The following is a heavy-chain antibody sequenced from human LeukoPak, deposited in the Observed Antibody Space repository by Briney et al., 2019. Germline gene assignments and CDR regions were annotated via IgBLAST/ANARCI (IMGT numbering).Heavy chain of an antibody. D-gene: IGHD3-22*01. Sequence: GGSLRLSCAASGFTFSDHYMSWIRQAPGKGLEWVSYISSSGSTIYYADSVKGRFTISRDNAKNSLYLQMNSLRAEDTAVYYCARDLYYDSSGYYLNYWGQGTLVTVSS. CDR2: ISSSGSTI. V-gene: IGHV3-11*01. J-gene: IGHJ4*02. CDR1: GFTFSDHY. CDR3: ARDLYYDSSGYYLNY.